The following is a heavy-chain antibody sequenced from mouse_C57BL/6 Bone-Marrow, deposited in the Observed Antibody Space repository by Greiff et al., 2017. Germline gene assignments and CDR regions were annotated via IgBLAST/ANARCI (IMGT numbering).Heavy chain of an antibody. CDR1: GFNIKDDY. V-gene: IGHV14-4*01. J-gene: IGHJ1*03. CDR3: TNYYGSNWYFDV. CDR2: IDPENGDT. D-gene: IGHD1-1*01. Sequence: VQLQQSGAELVRPGASVKLSCTASGFNIKDDYMHWVKQRPEQGLAWIGWIDPENGDTEYASKFQGKATITADTSSNTAYLQLSSLTSEDTAVYYCTNYYGSNWYFDVGGTGTTVTVSS.